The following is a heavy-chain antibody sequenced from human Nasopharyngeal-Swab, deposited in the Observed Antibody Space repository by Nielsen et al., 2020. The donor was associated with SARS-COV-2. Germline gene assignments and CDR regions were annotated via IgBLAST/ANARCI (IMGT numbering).Heavy chain of an antibody. CDR3: ARAKQWLVLRWFDP. Sequence: SQTLSLTGAVYGGSFSGYYWSWIRQPPGKGLEWIGEINHSGSTNYNPSLKSRVTISVDTSKNQFSLKLSSVTAADTAVYYCARAKQWLVLRWFDPWGQGTLVTVSS. V-gene: IGHV4-34*01. D-gene: IGHD6-19*01. J-gene: IGHJ5*02. CDR1: GGSFSGYY. CDR2: INHSGST.